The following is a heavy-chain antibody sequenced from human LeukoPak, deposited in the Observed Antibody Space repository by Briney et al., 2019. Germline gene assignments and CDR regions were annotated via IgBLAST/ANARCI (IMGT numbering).Heavy chain of an antibody. Sequence: SQTLSLTCTVSGASFSSGDQYWNWIRQSPGKGLEWIGSIHPSGTLYYNPSLESRVPISIDTSENQFSLNLNSVTAADTAVYFCSRGLDSRKLGYWGQGTLVTVSS. CDR3: SRGLDSRKLGY. J-gene: IGHJ4*02. D-gene: IGHD3-22*01. CDR2: IHPSGTL. V-gene: IGHV4-31*03. CDR1: GASFSSGDQY.